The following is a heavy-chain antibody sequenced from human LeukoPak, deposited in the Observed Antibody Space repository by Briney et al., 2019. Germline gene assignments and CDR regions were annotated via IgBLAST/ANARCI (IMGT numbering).Heavy chain of an antibody. J-gene: IGHJ6*02. CDR2: ISYDGSNK. CDR1: GFTFSSYG. Sequence: GGSLRLSCAASGFTFSSYGMHSVRQAPGKGLEWVAVISYDGSNKYYADSVKGRFTISRDNSKNTLYLQMNSLRAEDTAVYYCTTMIVVVIPPEGMDVWGQGTTVTVSS. D-gene: IGHD3-22*01. CDR3: TTMIVVVIPPEGMDV. V-gene: IGHV3-30*03.